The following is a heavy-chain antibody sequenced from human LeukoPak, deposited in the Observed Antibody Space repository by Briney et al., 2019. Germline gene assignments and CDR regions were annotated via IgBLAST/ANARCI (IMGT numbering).Heavy chain of an antibody. CDR2: IYHSGST. D-gene: IGHD1-26*01. CDR3: ARVRDSGSKTAFGI. V-gene: IGHV4-38-2*02. Sequence: PSETLSLTCTVSGYSISSGYYWGWIRQPPGKGLEWVEWIGSIYHSGSTYYNPSLKSRVTISVDTSKNQFSLKLSSVTAADTAVYYCARVRDSGSKTAFGIWGQGTMVTVSS. CDR1: GYSISSGYY. J-gene: IGHJ3*02.